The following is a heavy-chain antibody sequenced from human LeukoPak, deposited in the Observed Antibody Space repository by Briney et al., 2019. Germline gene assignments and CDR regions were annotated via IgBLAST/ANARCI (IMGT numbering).Heavy chain of an antibody. D-gene: IGHD5-24*01. Sequence: SETLSLTCSVSGASVSTSKIYWGWIRQPPGKGLEWIGTVYYGKSTYYTPSLKSRVGISFDTTKTHFSLTLASVTAADTAVYYCATLAGLGRWLQFTHWGQGILVTVSS. CDR2: VYYGKST. V-gene: IGHV4-39*02. CDR3: ATLAGLGRWLQFTH. CDR1: GASVSTSKIY. J-gene: IGHJ1*01.